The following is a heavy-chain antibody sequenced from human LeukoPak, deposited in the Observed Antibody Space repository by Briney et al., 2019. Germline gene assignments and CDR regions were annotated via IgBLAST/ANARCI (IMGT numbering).Heavy chain of an antibody. CDR2: IIPILGIA. V-gene: IGHV1-69*04. J-gene: IGHJ1*01. CDR1: GGTFSSYA. CDR3: ARAGYCSSTSCFGYFQH. Sequence: SVKVSCKASGGTFSSYAISWVRQAPGQGLEWMGRIIPILGIANYAQKFQGRVTITTDESTSTAYMELSSLRSEDTAVYYCARAGYCSSTSCFGYFQHWGQGTLVTVSS. D-gene: IGHD2-2*01.